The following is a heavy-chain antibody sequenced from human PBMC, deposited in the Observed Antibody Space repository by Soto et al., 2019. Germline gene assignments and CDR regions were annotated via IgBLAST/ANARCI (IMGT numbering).Heavy chain of an antibody. V-gene: IGHV3-21*01. D-gene: IGHD3-22*01. CDR1: GFTFSSYS. CDR3: ARGLFYYDSSAYLGY. Sequence: EVQLVESGGGLVKPGGSLRLSCAASGFTFSSYSMNWVRQAPGKGLEWVSSISSSSSYIYYADSVKGRFTISRDNAKNSLYLQMNSLRAEDTAVYYCARGLFYYDSSAYLGYWGQGTXVTVSX. CDR2: ISSSSSYI. J-gene: IGHJ4*02.